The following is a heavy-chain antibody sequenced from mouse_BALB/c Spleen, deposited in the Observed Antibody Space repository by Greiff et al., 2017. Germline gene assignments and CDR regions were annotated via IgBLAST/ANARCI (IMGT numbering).Heavy chain of an antibody. D-gene: IGHD2-1*01. CDR2: INPYNDGT. CDR1: GYTFTSYV. Sequence: VQLQQSGPELVKPGASVKMSCKASGYTFTSYVMHWVKQKPGQGLEWIGYINPYNDGTKYNEKFKGKATLTSDKSSSTAYMELSSLTSEDSAVYYCARFGNYETGTGDYWGQGTSVTVSS. V-gene: IGHV1-14*01. J-gene: IGHJ4*01. CDR3: ARFGNYETGTGDY.